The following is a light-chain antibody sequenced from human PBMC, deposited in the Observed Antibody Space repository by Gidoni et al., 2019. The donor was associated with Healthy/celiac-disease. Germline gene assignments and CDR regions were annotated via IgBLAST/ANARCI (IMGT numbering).Light chain of an antibody. CDR3: QQYGSSPRRT. V-gene: IGKV3-20*01. Sequence: EFVFPPSPSTLSLSPGERATLSCRASQSVTSSYLAGYQQKPGQAPRLLIYGASSRATGIPDRCRGSGSGTDFTLTISRLEPEDFAVYYCQQYGSSPRRTFGQGTKVEIK. CDR1: QSVTSSY. J-gene: IGKJ1*01. CDR2: GAS.